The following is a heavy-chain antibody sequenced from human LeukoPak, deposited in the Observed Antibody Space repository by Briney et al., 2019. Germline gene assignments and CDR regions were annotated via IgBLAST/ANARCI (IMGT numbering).Heavy chain of an antibody. CDR1: GFTFSSHW. CDR2: ISSSSSYI. J-gene: IGHJ3*02. D-gene: IGHD3-9*01. Sequence: GGSLRLSRAASGFTFSSHWMHWVRQAPGKGLEWVSSISSSSSYIYYADSVKGRFTISRDNAKNSLYLQMNSLRAEDTALYYCARGYFDGDAFDIWGQGTMVTVSS. V-gene: IGHV3-21*04. CDR3: ARGYFDGDAFDI.